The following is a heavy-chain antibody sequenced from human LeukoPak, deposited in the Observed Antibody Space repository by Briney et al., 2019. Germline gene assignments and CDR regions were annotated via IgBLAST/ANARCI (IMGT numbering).Heavy chain of an antibody. CDR3: ARSSWFGELLYFDY. D-gene: IGHD3-10*01. CDR1: GFTFSSYS. J-gene: IGHJ4*02. V-gene: IGHV3-21*04. CDR2: ISSSSSYI. Sequence: GGSLRLSCAASGFTFSSYSMNWVRQAPGKGLEWVSSISSSSSYIYYADSVKGRFTISRDNSKNTLYLQMNSLRAEDTAVYYCARSSWFGELLYFDYWGQGTLVTVSS.